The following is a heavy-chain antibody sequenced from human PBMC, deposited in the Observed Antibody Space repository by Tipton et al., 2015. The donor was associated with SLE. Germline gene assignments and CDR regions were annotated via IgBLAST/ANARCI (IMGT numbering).Heavy chain of an antibody. Sequence: QLVQSGAEVKKPGASVKVSCKASGYIFTSYGISWVRQAPGQGLEWMGWISVYNGDTGYPQKLQGRVTMTTDPSTNTAYMELRSLRSDDTAVYYCARRLSSGWYGDYYYMDAWGKGTTVTVSS. CDR2: ISVYNGDT. V-gene: IGHV1-18*01. CDR1: GYIFTSYG. J-gene: IGHJ6*03. D-gene: IGHD6-19*01. CDR3: ARRLSSGWYGDYYYMDA.